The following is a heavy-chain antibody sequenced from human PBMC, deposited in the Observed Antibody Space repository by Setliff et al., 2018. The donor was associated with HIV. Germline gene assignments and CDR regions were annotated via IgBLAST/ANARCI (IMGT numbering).Heavy chain of an antibody. CDR1: GDSINSGNYY. CDR2: IYYSGST. V-gene: IGHV4-31*03. CDR3: ATSPAGEILGSRPFYFDY. Sequence: SETLSLTCTVSGDSINSGNYYWSWIRQHPGKGLEWIGYIYYSGSTYYSPSLKSRVTISEDTSKNQFSLKMRTVTAADTAVYYCATSPAGEILGSRPFYFDYWGQGTLVTVSS. J-gene: IGHJ4*02. D-gene: IGHD3-10*01.